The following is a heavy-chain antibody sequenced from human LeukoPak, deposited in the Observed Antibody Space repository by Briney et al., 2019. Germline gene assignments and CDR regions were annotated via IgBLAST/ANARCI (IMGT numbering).Heavy chain of an antibody. Sequence: PGGSLRLSCAASGFTFSNYAMTWVRQTPGKGLEWVSAIGGDGASSDYADSVKGRFTISRDNSKNTLYLQMNSLRAEDTALYYCARRVGGTPDYWGQGTLVTVSS. J-gene: IGHJ4*02. CDR2: IGGDGASS. V-gene: IGHV3-23*01. D-gene: IGHD1-26*01. CDR1: GFTFSNYA. CDR3: ARRVGGTPDY.